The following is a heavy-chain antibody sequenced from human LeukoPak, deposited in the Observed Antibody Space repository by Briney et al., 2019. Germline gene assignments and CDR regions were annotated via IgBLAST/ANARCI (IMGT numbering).Heavy chain of an antibody. CDR2: ITGGGGST. CDR1: GFTFSSYA. D-gene: IGHD3-10*01. Sequence: GGSLRLSCAASGFTFSSYAMNWVRQAPGKGLEWVSLITGGGGSTYYADSVKGRFTISRDNSKNTLLLQMNSLRAEDTAVYFCAKASGSVYGSESFDYWGQGTLVTVSS. CDR3: AKASGSVYGSESFDY. J-gene: IGHJ4*02. V-gene: IGHV3-23*01.